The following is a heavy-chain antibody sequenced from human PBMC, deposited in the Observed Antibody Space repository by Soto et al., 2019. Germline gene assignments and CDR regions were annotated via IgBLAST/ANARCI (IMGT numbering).Heavy chain of an antibody. CDR2: IIPIFGTA. V-gene: IGHV1-69*12. CDR1: GGTFSIYA. J-gene: IGHJ6*02. Sequence: QVQLVQSGAEVKKPGSSVKVSCKASGGTFSIYAISWVRQAPGQGLEWMGGIIPIFGTANYAQKFQGRVTSTAAQSTSTASMELSSLRSEDPAVYYCASARYSSAYYHGLDVWGQGTTVTVSS. CDR3: ASARYSSAYYHGLDV. D-gene: IGHD5-18*01.